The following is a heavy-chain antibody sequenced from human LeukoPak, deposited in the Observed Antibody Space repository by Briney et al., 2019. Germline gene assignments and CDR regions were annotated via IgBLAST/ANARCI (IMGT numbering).Heavy chain of an antibody. Sequence: ASVKVSCKASGYTFTSYYMHWVRQAPGQGLEWMGIINPSGGSTSYAQKFQGRVTMTRDMSTSTVYMELSSLRSEDTAVYYCARGIAARPLNYYYYYMDVWGKGTTVTVSS. CDR3: ARGIAARPLNYYYYYMDV. V-gene: IGHV1-46*01. CDR2: INPSGGST. CDR1: GYTFTSYY. J-gene: IGHJ6*03. D-gene: IGHD6-6*01.